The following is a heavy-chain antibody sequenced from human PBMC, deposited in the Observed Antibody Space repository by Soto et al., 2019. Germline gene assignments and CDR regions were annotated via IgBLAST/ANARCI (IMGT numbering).Heavy chain of an antibody. V-gene: IGHV3-74*01. CDR1: GFTFTGHW. D-gene: IGHD1-1*01. CDR3: ARDQHWINPDY. J-gene: IGHJ4*02. Sequence: EVQLVESGGGLVQPGGSLRLSCAASGFTFTGHWMHWVRQPLGKGLVWVARINTDGTTTNYADSVKGRFTISRDNAKNTLYLEMNSLRAEDTAVYYCARDQHWINPDYWGQGTLVTVS. CDR2: INTDGTTT.